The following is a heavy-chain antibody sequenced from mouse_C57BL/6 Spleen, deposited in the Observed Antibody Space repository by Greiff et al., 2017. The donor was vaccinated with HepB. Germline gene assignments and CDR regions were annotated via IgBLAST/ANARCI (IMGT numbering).Heavy chain of an antibody. CDR2: IDPETGGT. V-gene: IGHV1-15*01. CDR3: TPPTGNWYFDV. D-gene: IGHD1-1*01. J-gene: IGHJ1*03. CDR1: GYTFTDYE. Sequence: QVQLQQSGAELVRPGASVTLSCKASGYTFTDYEMHWVKQTPVHGLEWIGAIDPETGGTAYNQKFKGKAILTADKSSSTAYMELRSLTSEDSAVYYCTPPTGNWYFDVWGTGTTVTVSS.